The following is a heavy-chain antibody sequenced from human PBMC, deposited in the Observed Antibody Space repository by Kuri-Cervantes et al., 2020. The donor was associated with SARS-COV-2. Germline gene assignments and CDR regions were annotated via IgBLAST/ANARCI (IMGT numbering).Heavy chain of an antibody. D-gene: IGHD3-10*01. V-gene: IGHV1-18*01. J-gene: IGHJ4*02. CDR2: ISAYNGKT. CDR3: ARGLYYYGSGSYYGTEGVPVGIDY. Sequence: ASVKVSCKASGYTFTSYGISWVRQAPGQGLEWMGWISAYNGKTNYVQKFQGRVTMTTDTATSTAYMELRRLRSEDTAVYYCARGLYYYGSGSYYGTEGVPVGIDYWGQGTLVTVSS. CDR1: GYTFTSYG.